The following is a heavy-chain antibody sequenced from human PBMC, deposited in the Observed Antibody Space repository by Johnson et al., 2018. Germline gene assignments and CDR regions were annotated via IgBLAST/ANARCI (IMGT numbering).Heavy chain of an antibody. J-gene: IGHJ1*01. CDR2: MNPNSGNT. V-gene: IGHV1-8*01. CDR3: ARGLIGSTSSLFHH. Sequence: VQLVQSGAEVKKPGASVKVSCKASGYTFTSYDISWVRQATGQGLEWMGWMNPNSGNTGYAQRFQGRVTMTRNTSITTAYMELSSLRSDDTAVYYCARGLIGSTSSLFHHGGQGTPVTVSS. CDR1: GYTFTSYD. D-gene: IGHD2-2*01.